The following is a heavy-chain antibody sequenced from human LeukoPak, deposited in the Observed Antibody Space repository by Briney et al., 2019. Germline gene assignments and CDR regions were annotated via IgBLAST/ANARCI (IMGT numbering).Heavy chain of an antibody. J-gene: IGHJ4*01. D-gene: IGHD6-19*01. Sequence: GGTLRLPCAASVFTFSNSAMSGVRQAPGKGLEWVSTLSGSGMTTYYANPVKGRVTISKDNSKNTLYLQMNSLRAEGTAVYNCAKGIYSSGWSYFDYGGHGTLVTVLS. CDR1: VFTFSNSA. CDR2: LSGSGMTT. V-gene: IGHV3-23*01. CDR3: AKGIYSSGWSYFDY.